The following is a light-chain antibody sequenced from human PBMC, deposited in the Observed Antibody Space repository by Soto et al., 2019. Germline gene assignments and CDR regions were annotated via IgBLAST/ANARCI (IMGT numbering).Light chain of an antibody. Sequence: DIQMTQSPSTLSESVGDRVTITCRASESISTWLAWYQQKPGKSPKLLIYGASNLERGVPSRFSGSGSGTECTLTLSRLHTADCAAYDCQQYNSLSYTVGPANKLEIK. V-gene: IGKV1-5*01. CDR3: QQYNSLSYT. CDR1: ESISTW. J-gene: IGKJ2*01. CDR2: GAS.